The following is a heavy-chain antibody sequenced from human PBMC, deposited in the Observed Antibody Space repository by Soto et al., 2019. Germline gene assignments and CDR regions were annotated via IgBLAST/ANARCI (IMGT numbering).Heavy chain of an antibody. Sequence: QVQLVESGGGVVQPGRSLRLSCAASGFTFSSYGMHWVRQAPGKGLEWVAVISYDGSNKYYADSVKGRFTISRDNSKNTLYLQMDSLRAEDTAVYYCAKDGGEDYSNNYMDVWGKGTTVTVSS. J-gene: IGHJ6*03. CDR2: ISYDGSNK. CDR3: AKDGGEDYSNNYMDV. D-gene: IGHD4-4*01. CDR1: GFTFSSYG. V-gene: IGHV3-30*18.